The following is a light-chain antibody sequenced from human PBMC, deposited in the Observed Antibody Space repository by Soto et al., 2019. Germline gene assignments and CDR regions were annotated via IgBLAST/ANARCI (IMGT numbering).Light chain of an antibody. J-gene: IGKJ4*01. Sequence: EIVLTQSPGTLSLSPGERATLSCRASQSVSSSYFAWYQQKHGQAPRLLIYGASSRANGIPDRFSGSGSGADFTLTISRLEPEDCAVYYCQQYGSPPSLTFGGGTKVEIK. CDR2: GAS. V-gene: IGKV3-20*01. CDR3: QQYGSPPSLT. CDR1: QSVSSSY.